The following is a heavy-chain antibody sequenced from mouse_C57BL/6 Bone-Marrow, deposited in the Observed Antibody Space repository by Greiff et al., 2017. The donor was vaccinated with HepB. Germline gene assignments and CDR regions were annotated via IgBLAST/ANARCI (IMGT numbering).Heavy chain of an antibody. CDR2: IRSKSNNYAT. D-gene: IGHD2-1*01. CDR1: GFSFNTYA. Sequence: EVQLVESGGGLVQPKGSLKLSCAASGFSFNTYAMNWVRQAPGKGLEWVARIRSKSNNYATYYADSVKDRFTISRDDSESMLYLQMNNLKTEDTAMYYCVRQGIYYGNYLFAYWGQGTLVTVSA. CDR3: VRQGIYYGNYLFAY. V-gene: IGHV10-1*01. J-gene: IGHJ3*01.